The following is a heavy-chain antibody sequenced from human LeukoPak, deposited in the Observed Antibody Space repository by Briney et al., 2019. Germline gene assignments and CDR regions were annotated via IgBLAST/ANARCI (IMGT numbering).Heavy chain of an antibody. CDR3: ARMPGDYVGFDY. V-gene: IGHV4-59*01. CDR2: IYYNGST. Sequence: SETLSLTCTVSGGSISSYYWSWIRQPPGKGLEWIGYIYYNGSTNYNPFLKNGVTISVDTSKNQFSLKLNSVTAADTAVYYCARMPGDYVGFDYWGQGTLVTVSS. CDR1: GGSISSYY. D-gene: IGHD4-17*01. J-gene: IGHJ4*02.